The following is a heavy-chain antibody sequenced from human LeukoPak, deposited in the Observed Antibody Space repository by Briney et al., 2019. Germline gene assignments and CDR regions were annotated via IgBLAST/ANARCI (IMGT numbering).Heavy chain of an antibody. CDR1: GFTFSSYA. V-gene: IGHV3-30*01. D-gene: IGHD6-13*01. CDR3: ARWQHAAAGIGAIPNWFDP. J-gene: IGHJ5*02. CDR2: ISYDGSNK. Sequence: GRSLRLSCAASGFTFSSYAMHWVRQAPGKGLEWVAVISYDGSNKYYADSVKGRFTISRDNSKNTLYLQMNSLRAEDTAVYYCARWQHAAAGIGAIPNWFDPWGQGTLVTVSS.